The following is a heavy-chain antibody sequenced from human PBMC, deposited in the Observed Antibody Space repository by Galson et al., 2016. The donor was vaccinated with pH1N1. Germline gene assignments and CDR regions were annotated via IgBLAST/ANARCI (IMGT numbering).Heavy chain of an antibody. CDR2: IRYGGSDT. Sequence: SLRLSCAASGFSLIASGMHWVRQIPGKGLEWVAFIRYGGSDTYYLDSVKGRFTISRDNSKNTLYLQMNSLRTEDTSVYYCAKDSGDFNGRFDYWGQGTLVSVSS. CDR3: AKDSGDFNGRFDY. J-gene: IGHJ4*02. V-gene: IGHV3-30*02. CDR1: GFSLIASG. D-gene: IGHD4-17*01.